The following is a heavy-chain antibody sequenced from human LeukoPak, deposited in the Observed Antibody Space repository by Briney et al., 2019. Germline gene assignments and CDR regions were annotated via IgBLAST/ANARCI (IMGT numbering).Heavy chain of an antibody. V-gene: IGHV6-1*01. CDR2: TYYRSKWYN. J-gene: IGHJ3*02. CDR3: ARHPEVGAPEAAFDI. CDR1: GDSVSSNSAA. D-gene: IGHD1-26*01. Sequence: SQTLSLTCAISGDSVSSNSAAWNWIRQSPSRGLERLGRTYYRSKWYNDYAVSVKSRITINPDTSKNQFSLKLSSVTAADTAVYYCARHPEVGAPEAAFDIWGQGTVVTVSS.